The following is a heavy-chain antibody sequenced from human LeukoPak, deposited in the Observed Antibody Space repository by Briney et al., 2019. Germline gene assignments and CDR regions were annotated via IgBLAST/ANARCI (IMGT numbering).Heavy chain of an antibody. V-gene: IGHV4-34*01. J-gene: IGHJ5*02. CDR1: GGSFSGYY. CDR3: ARDGQLAGFDP. Sequence: PSETLSLTCAVYGGSFSGYYWSWIRQPPGKGLEWIGEINHSGSTNYNPSLKSRVTISVDTSKNQFSLKLSSVTAADTAVYYCARDGQLAGFDPWGQGTLVTVSS. D-gene: IGHD6-13*01. CDR2: INHSGST.